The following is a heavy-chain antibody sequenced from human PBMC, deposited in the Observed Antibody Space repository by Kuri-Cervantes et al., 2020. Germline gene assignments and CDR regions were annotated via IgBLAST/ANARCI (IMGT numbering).Heavy chain of an antibody. CDR2: IKQDGSEK. V-gene: IGHV3-7*01. Sequence: GESLKISCAASGLTFSSYWMSWVRQAPGKGLEWVANIKQDGSEKYYVDSVKGRFTIPRDNAKNSLYLQMNSLRAEDTAVYYCARDPCSGGSCYPGAFDIWGQGTMVTVSS. D-gene: IGHD2-15*01. CDR3: ARDPCSGGSCYPGAFDI. J-gene: IGHJ3*02. CDR1: GLTFSSYW.